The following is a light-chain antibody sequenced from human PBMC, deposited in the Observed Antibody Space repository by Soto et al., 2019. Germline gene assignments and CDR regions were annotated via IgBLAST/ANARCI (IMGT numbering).Light chain of an antibody. J-gene: IGKJ5*01. V-gene: IGKV1-5*01. CDR2: DAS. CDR3: QHFNSYSPIT. Sequence: DIQMTQSPSTLSASVGDRVTITCRASQSVSSWLAWYQQKPGNAPRLLIYDASSLESGVPSRFSGSGSGTEFTLTISSLQPDDFATYYCQHFNSYSPITFGQGTRLEIK. CDR1: QSVSSW.